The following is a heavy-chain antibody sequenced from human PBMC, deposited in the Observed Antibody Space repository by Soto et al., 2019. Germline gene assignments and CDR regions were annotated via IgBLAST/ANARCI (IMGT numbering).Heavy chain of an antibody. D-gene: IGHD3-16*01. CDR2: INPTDGST. Sequence: QVQLEQSGAEVKKPGASVKVSCKASGYPFTSDYVHWVRQAPGQGLEWMGFINPTDGSTSYAQQFQGRVTMTRDTSTSTVYMEVSSLRSEDTAFYYCAREMYKTRGSPFDYWGQGTLVTVSS. CDR1: GYPFTSDY. V-gene: IGHV1-46*01. CDR3: AREMYKTRGSPFDY. J-gene: IGHJ4*02.